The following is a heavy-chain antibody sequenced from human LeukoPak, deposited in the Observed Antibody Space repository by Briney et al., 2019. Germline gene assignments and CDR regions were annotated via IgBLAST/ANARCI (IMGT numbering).Heavy chain of an antibody. CDR2: ISGSGGST. CDR1: GFTFSSYA. CDR3: AKSVVGATSTRFDP. V-gene: IGHV3-23*01. D-gene: IGHD1-26*01. J-gene: IGHJ5*02. Sequence: GGSLRLSCAASGFTFSSYAMGWVRQAPGKGLEWVSAISGSGGSTYYADSVKGRFTISRDNSKNTLYLQMNSLRAEDTAVYYCAKSVVGATSTRFDPWGQGTLVTVSS.